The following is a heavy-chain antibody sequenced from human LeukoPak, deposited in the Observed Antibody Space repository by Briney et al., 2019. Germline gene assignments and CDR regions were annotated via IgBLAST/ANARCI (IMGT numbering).Heavy chain of an antibody. J-gene: IGHJ4*02. CDR1: GFTFSSFA. CDR2: IYSDGSRT. CDR3: VKSPGSGWPV. D-gene: IGHD6-19*01. Sequence: GGSLRLSCAASGFTFSSFAMDWVRQAPGKGLEYLSAIYSDGSRTYYADSVKGRFTISRDNSKNTLYFEMSSLRVEDTAVYYCVKSPGSGWPVWGQGTLLTVSS. V-gene: IGHV3-64D*06.